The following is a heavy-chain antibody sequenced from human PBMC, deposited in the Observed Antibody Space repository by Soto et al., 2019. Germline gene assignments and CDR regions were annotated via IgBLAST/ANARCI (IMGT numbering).Heavy chain of an antibody. V-gene: IGHV1-2*04. D-gene: IGHD6-13*01. Sequence: ASVKVSCKASGYTFTGYYMHWVRQAPGQGLEWMGWINPNSGGTNYAQKFQGWVTMTRDTSISTAYMELSRLRSDDTAVYYCAKGIAAAGTNYYSGMDVWGQGTTVTV. J-gene: IGHJ6*02. CDR3: AKGIAAAGTNYYSGMDV. CDR1: GYTFTGYY. CDR2: INPNSGGT.